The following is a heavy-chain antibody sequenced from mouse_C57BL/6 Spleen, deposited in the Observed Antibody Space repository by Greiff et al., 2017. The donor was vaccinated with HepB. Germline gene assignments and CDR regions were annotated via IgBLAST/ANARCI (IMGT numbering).Heavy chain of an antibody. D-gene: IGHD1-1*01. J-gene: IGHJ1*03. CDR2: INPGSGGT. CDR1: GYAFTNYL. CDR3: ARRGGTTVVDWYFDV. Sequence: QVQLQQSGAELVRPGPSVKVSCKASGYAFTNYLIEWVKQSPGQGLEWIGVINPGSGGTNYNEKFKGKATLTADKSSSTAYMQLSRLTSEDSAVYFCARRGGTTVVDWYFDVWGTGTTVTVSS. V-gene: IGHV1-54*01.